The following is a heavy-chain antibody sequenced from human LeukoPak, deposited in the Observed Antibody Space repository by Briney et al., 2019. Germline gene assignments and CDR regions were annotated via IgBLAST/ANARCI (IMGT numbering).Heavy chain of an antibody. J-gene: IGHJ6*02. V-gene: IGHV4-34*01. CDR3: ARGLPRYYYYYSMDV. CDR2: INHSGST. CDR1: GGSFSGYY. Sequence: PSETLSLTCAVYGGSFSGYYWSWIRQPPGKGLEWIGEINHSGSTNYNPSLKSRVTISVDTSKNQFSLKLSSVTAADTAVYYCARGLPRYYYYYSMDVWGQGTTVTVSS.